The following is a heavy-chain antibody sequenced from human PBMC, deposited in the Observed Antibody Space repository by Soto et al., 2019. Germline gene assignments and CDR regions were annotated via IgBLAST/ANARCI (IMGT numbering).Heavy chain of an antibody. Sequence: QVQLQQWGAGLLKPSETLSLTCAVYGGSFSGYYWSWIRQPPGKGLEWIGEINHSGSTNYNPSLNRRGSISVDTSKNQFSLKLSSVTAADTAVYDCARVPRYDYIWGSYRPDYFYYWGQGTLGTVSS. J-gene: IGHJ4*02. CDR2: INHSGST. CDR1: GGSFSGYY. CDR3: ARVPRYDYIWGSYRPDYFYY. V-gene: IGHV4-34*01. D-gene: IGHD3-16*02.